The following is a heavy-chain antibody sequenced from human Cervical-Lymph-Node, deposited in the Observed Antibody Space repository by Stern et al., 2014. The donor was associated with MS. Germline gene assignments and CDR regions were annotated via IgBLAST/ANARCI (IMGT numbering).Heavy chain of an antibody. J-gene: IGHJ5*02. V-gene: IGHV1-69*01. Sequence: VQLVESGAEVTQPGSSVKVSCKASGGTFSKFPSSWVRQAPGQGLEWTGGVFPVFGTPTYAQEVRGRVTITADVSTSTVYMELSSLRSDDTAVYYCALSSETSDRWYSLGYDLWGQGTLVTVSS. CDR3: ALSSETSDRWYSLGYDL. CDR1: GGTFSKFP. D-gene: IGHD6-13*01. CDR2: VFPVFGTP.